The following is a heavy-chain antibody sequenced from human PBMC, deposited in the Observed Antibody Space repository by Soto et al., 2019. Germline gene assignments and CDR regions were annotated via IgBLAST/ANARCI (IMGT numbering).Heavy chain of an antibody. CDR2: INHSGST. CDR1: GGSFSGYY. Sequence: SETLSLTCAVYGGSFSGYYWSWIRQPPGKGLEWIGEINHSGSTNYNPSLKSRVTISVDTSKNQFSLKLSSVTAADTAVYYCASTYSGSYNRAGFDYWGQGTLVTVSS. CDR3: ASTYSGSYNRAGFDY. J-gene: IGHJ4*02. D-gene: IGHD1-26*01. V-gene: IGHV4-34*01.